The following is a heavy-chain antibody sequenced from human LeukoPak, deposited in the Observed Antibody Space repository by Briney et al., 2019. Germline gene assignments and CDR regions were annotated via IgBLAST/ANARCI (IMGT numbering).Heavy chain of an antibody. D-gene: IGHD3-22*01. V-gene: IGHV3-53*05. J-gene: IGHJ4*02. CDR2: IYSGGST. CDR3: AKMGLDYYASSGYYGYFDY. CDR1: GLTVSSNC. Sequence: GGSLRLSCAASGLTVSSNCMSWVRQAPGKGLEWVSFIYSGGSTYYTDSVKGRFTISRDNSKNTLYLQMNSLRAEDTAVYYCAKMGLDYYASSGYYGYFDYWGQGTLVTVSS.